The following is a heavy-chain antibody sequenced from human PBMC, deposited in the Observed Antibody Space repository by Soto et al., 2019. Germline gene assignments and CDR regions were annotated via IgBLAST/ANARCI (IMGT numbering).Heavy chain of an antibody. V-gene: IGHV4-39*02. Sequence: SETLSLTCTVSGASVSSSTYSWGWIRQSPGQGLEWIGTIYSSENTYYNPSLLSRVTISVDTSKNEFSLKLSSVTAADTAVYYCARDIRRVSNWGHATLVTVPS. CDR1: GASVSSSTYS. CDR2: IYSSENT. CDR3: ARDIRRVSN. J-gene: IGHJ4*01. D-gene: IGHD3-10*01.